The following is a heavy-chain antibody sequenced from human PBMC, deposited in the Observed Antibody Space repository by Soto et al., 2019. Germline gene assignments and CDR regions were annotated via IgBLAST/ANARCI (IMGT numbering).Heavy chain of an antibody. Sequence: SDTLALSCAVYGGSCSGDYWSGIRQAPGKGLEWIGEINHSGSTNYNPSLKSRVTISVDTSKNQFSLKLSSVTAADTAVYYCASLGGPIRGYYGMDVWGQGTTVTVSS. CDR1: GGSCSGDY. CDR3: ASLGGPIRGYYGMDV. CDR2: INHSGST. V-gene: IGHV4-34*01. D-gene: IGHD3-16*01. J-gene: IGHJ6*02.